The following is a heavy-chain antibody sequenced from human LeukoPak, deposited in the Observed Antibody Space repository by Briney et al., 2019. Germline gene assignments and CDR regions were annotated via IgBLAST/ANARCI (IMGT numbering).Heavy chain of an antibody. Sequence: SETLSLTCAVYGGAFSGYYWSWIRQPPGKGLEWIGEINHSGSTNCNPSLKSRVTISIDTSKNQFSLKLSSVTAADTAVYYCARGGSARWLAFDYWGQGTLVTVSS. D-gene: IGHD6-19*01. V-gene: IGHV4-34*01. CDR3: ARGGSARWLAFDY. CDR2: INHSGST. J-gene: IGHJ4*02. CDR1: GGAFSGYY.